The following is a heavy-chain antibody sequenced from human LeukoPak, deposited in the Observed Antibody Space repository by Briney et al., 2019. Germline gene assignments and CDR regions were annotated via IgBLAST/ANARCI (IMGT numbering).Heavy chain of an antibody. J-gene: IGHJ4*02. D-gene: IGHD2-15*01. CDR1: GFTFSSYE. V-gene: IGHV3-48*03. Sequence: LSGGSLRLSCAASGFTFSSYEMNWVRQAPGKGLEWVSYISSSGSTIYYADSVKGRFTISRDNSKNTLYLQMNSLRAEDTAVYYCAKFRDGRDFDYWGQGTLVTVSS. CDR2: ISSSGSTI. CDR3: AKFRDGRDFDY.